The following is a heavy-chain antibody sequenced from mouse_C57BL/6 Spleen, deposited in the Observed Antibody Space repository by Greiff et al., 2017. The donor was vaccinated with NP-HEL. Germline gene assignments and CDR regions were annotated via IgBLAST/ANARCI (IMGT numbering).Heavy chain of an antibody. V-gene: IGHV1-69*01. Sequence: QVQLQQPGAELVMPGASVKLSCKASGYTFTSYWMHWVKQRPGQGLEWIGEIDPSASYTNYNQKFKGKSTLTVDKSSSTAYMQLSSLTSEDSAVYYCARNSDYWGQGTTLTVSS. CDR1: GYTFTSYW. CDR3: ARNSDY. CDR2: IDPSASYT. J-gene: IGHJ2*01.